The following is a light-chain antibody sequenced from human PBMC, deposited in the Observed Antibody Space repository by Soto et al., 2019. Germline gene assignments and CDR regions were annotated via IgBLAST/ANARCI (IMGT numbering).Light chain of an antibody. J-gene: IGKJ1*01. V-gene: IGKV1-5*01. CDR3: QHFNSYPWT. CDR2: GAS. Sequence: MTQSPSTLPASVGDRVAITCRACHSISGWVAWYQQKAGKVPTLLIYGASSLQTGVPSRFSGSGSGTEFTLSISSLQPDDVATYYCQHFNSYPWTFGQGTKVDI. CDR1: HSISGW.